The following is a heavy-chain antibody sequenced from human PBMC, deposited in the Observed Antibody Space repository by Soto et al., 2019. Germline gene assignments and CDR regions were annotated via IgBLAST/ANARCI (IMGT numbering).Heavy chain of an antibody. D-gene: IGHD1-26*01. J-gene: IGHJ4*02. V-gene: IGHV3-30*18. Sequence: GGSLRLSCAASGFTFSSYGMHWVRQAPGKGLEWVAVISFDGSNKYYADSVKGRFTISRDNSKNTLYLQMNSLRAEDTAVYYCAKDYSVAAVGYYFDYWGQGTLVTVSS. CDR2: ISFDGSNK. CDR1: GFTFSSYG. CDR3: AKDYSVAAVGYYFDY.